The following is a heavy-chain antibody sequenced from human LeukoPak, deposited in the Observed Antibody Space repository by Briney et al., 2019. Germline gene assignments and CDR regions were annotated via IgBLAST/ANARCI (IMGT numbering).Heavy chain of an antibody. CDR1: GYTFTSYG. V-gene: IGHV1-18*01. CDR3: ARGRYYDSSGYYSQPSDAFGI. D-gene: IGHD3-22*01. CDR2: ISAYNGNT. Sequence: ASVKVSCKASGYTFTSYGISWVRQAPGQGLEWMGWISAYNGNTNYAQKLQGRVTMTTDTSTSTAYMELRSLRSDDTAVYYCARGRYYDSSGYYSQPSDAFGIWGQGTMVTVSS. J-gene: IGHJ3*02.